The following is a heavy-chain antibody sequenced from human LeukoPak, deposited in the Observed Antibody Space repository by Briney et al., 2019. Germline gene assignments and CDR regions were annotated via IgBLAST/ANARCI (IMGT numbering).Heavy chain of an antibody. CDR2: IYGGDTT. V-gene: IGHV3-53*01. D-gene: IGHD2-15*01. CDR1: GFTFSNYE. CDR3: ARAIQFGGYFDY. Sequence: GGSLRLSCAASGFTFSNYEMNWVRQAPGKGLEWVSVIYGGDTTYYADSVRGRFTISRDTSKNTLYLQMNSLRADDTAVYYCARAIQFGGYFDYWGQGTLVTVSS. J-gene: IGHJ4*02.